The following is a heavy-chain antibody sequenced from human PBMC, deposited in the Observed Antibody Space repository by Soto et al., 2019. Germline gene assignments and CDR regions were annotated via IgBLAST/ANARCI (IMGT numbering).Heavy chain of an antibody. CDR3: ARDQVGMAYCGGDCSGGSDFDY. CDR2: ISAYNGNT. V-gene: IGHV1-18*04. Sequence: ASVKVSCKASGYTFTSYGISWVRQAPGQGLEWMGWISAYNGNTNYAQKLQGRVTMTTDTSTSTAYMELRSLRSDDTAVYNCARDQVGMAYCGGDCSGGSDFDYWGQGTLVTVSS. J-gene: IGHJ4*02. CDR1: GYTFTSYG. D-gene: IGHD2-21*02.